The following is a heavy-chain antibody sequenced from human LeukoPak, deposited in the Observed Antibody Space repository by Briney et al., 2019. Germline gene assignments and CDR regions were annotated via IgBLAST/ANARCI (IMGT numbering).Heavy chain of an antibody. CDR2: AYHDGYYGNSQ. V-gene: IGHV3-33*01. J-gene: IGHJ4*02. CDR1: GFTFSSYG. D-gene: IGHD3-22*01. Sequence: GRSLRLSCIASGFTFSSYGMHWVRQAPGKGLEWVAVAYHDGYYGNSQYYADSVKGRFTISRDNSEKTSYLQMSSLRAEDTAVYYCATGSGYYYGHWGQGTLVSVSS. CDR3: ATGSGYYYGH.